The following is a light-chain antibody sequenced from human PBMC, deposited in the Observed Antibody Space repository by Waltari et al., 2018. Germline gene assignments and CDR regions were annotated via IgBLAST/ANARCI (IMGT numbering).Light chain of an antibody. CDR3: QQYNDWPPWT. CDR2: GAS. Sequence: IVMTQSPDTLSVSPGERVTLSCRASQSVASSLAWYHQHSGQAPRVLIFGASTRASGVPDRFTGSGSGTDFTLTISSLQSEDFGVYYCQQYNDWPPWTFGQGTRVEVK. J-gene: IGKJ1*01. CDR1: QSVASS. V-gene: IGKV3-15*01.